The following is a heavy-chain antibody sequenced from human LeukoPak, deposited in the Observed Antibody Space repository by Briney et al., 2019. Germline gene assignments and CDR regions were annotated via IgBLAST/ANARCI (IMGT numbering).Heavy chain of an antibody. V-gene: IGHV3-23*01. CDR3: AKWGDYDILTGYYVPDY. Sequence: PGTSLRLSRVASGFTFTNYAMSWVRQAPGKGLEWVSAITGSDGSSYYADSVKGRFTISRDNSKNTLYLQVNSLRAEDTAVYYYAKWGDYDILTGYYVPDYWGQGTLVTVSS. CDR1: GFTFTNYA. D-gene: IGHD3-9*01. CDR2: ITGSDGSS. J-gene: IGHJ4*02.